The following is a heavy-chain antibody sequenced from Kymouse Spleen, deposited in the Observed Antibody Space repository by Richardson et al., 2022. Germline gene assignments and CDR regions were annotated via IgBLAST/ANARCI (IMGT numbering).Heavy chain of an antibody. J-gene: IGHJ4*02. CDR3: AREGVYYYGSGSYSFDY. V-gene: IGHV1-3*01. Sequence: QVQLVQSGAEVKKPGASVKVSCKASGYTFTSYAMHWVRQAPGQRLEWMGWINAGNGNTKYSQKFQGRVTITRDTSASTAYMELSSLRSEDTAVYYCAREGVYYYGSGSYSFDYWGQGTLVTVSS. CDR1: GYTFTSYA. CDR2: INAGNGNT. D-gene: IGHD3-10*01.